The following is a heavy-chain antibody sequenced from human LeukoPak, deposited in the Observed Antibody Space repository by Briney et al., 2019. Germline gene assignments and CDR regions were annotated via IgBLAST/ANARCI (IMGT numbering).Heavy chain of an antibody. J-gene: IGHJ6*02. CDR1: GFTFSSYE. V-gene: IGHV3-48*03. CDR3: AREGYCSTTSCAYGMDV. D-gene: IGHD2-2*01. Sequence: GGSLRLSCAASGFTFSSYEMNWVRQAPGKGLEWVSYISSSGSTIYYADSVKGRFTISRDNAKNSLYLQMNSLRAEDTAFYYCAREGYCSTTSCAYGMDVWGQGTTVTVSS. CDR2: ISSSGSTI.